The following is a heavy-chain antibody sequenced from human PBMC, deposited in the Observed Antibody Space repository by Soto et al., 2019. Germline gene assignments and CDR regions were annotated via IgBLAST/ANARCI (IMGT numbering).Heavy chain of an antibody. D-gene: IGHD6-13*01. J-gene: IGHJ4*02. CDR1: GYTFTNYY. CDR2: IKHNGGSK. CDR3: ARGLAAGDY. Sequence: QVQLVQSGAEVKKPGASVKLSCKASGYTFTNYYIHWVRQAPGQGLEWMAIIKHNGGSKNYAQKFQGRVTLTRDTSTSTVYMDLSSLKSEDTAVYYCARGLAAGDYWGQGTLVTVSS. V-gene: IGHV1-46*01.